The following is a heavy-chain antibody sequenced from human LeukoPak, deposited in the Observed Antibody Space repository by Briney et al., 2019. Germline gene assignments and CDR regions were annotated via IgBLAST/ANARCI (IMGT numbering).Heavy chain of an antibody. CDR1: GGSISSSNR. CDR3: ARGRLYYYDSSGYPLFDY. D-gene: IGHD3-22*01. Sequence: SETLSPTCAVSGGSISSSNRWSWVRQPPGKGLEWIGEIYHSGSTNYNPSLKSRVTISVDKSKNQFSLKLSSVTAADTAVYYCARGRLYYYDSSGYPLFDYWGQGTLVTVSS. V-gene: IGHV4-4*02. CDR2: IYHSGST. J-gene: IGHJ4*02.